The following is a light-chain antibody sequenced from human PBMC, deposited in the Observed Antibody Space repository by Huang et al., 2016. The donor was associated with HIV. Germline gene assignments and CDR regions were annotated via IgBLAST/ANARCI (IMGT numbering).Light chain of an antibody. CDR1: HSVSSK. CDR2: GAS. CDR3: QQYDNWPLT. J-gene: IGKJ5*01. Sequence: ERVMTQSPATLSVAPGERVTLSCRASHSVSSKLAWYQQKPGQAPRLLIHGASTRATGIPARFSGSVSGTEFTLAISSLQSEDSGVYFCQQYDNWPLTFGQGTRLEMK. V-gene: IGKV3-15*01.